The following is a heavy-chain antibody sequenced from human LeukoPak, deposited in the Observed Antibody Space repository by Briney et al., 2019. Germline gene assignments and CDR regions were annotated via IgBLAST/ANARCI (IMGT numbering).Heavy chain of an antibody. V-gene: IGHV3-11*01. Sequence: PGGSLRLSCAVFGFSLRDYDISWIRQAPGKGLEWVSLSVTSSGAIYHADSVKGRFTISRDNARNSLFLQLNNLRAEDTALYYCARDPKGDRAFDIWGQGTMVTVSS. CDR3: ARDPKGDRAFDI. J-gene: IGHJ3*02. CDR2: SVTSSGAI. CDR1: GFSLRDYD. D-gene: IGHD3-10*01.